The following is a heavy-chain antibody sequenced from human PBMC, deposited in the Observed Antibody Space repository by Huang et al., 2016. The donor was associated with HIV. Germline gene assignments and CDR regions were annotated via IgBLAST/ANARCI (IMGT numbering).Heavy chain of an antibody. Sequence: EVQMLEAGGGLVQTGGSLRLSCVASGFTFSSYAMTWVRQAPGKVREWVSVIRGSDDKTYYTESVKDQFSISRDNSKNTLYLQINSLRAEDTAIYYCAKGRGIVDWMPNYLYMDGWGTGTTVTVSS. CDR2: IRGSDDKT. D-gene: IGHD1-26*01. V-gene: IGHV3-23*01. CDR1: GFTFSSYA. J-gene: IGHJ6*03. CDR3: AKGRGIVDWMPNYLYMDG.